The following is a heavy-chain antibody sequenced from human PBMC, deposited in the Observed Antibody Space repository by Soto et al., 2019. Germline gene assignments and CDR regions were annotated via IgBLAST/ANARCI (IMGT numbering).Heavy chain of an antibody. D-gene: IGHD5-18*01. CDR3: AGRGYGCRCCYGFGY. CDR2: IISIFGTA. CDR1: GGTFSSYA. Sequence: QVQLVQSGAEVKKPGSSVKVSCKASGGTFSSYAISWVRQAPGQGLEWMGGIISIFGTADYAQKFQGRVTITADESTSTAHKEPGRLESEDPAVYYCAGRGYGCRCCYGFGYWGQGTLVTVSS. J-gene: IGHJ4*02. V-gene: IGHV1-69*12.